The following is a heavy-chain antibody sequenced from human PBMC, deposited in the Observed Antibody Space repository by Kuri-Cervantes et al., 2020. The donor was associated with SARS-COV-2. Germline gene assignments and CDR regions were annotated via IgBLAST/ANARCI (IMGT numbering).Heavy chain of an antibody. V-gene: IGHV3-23*01. CDR2: ISGSGGST. D-gene: IGHD3-16*02. J-gene: IGHJ4*02. Sequence: LSLTCAASGFTFSSYAMSWVRQAPGKGLEWVSAISGSGGSTYYADSVKGRFTISRDNSKNTLYLQMNSLRAEDTAVYYCARDYARYTYVWGSYRHRGFDYWGQGTLVTVSS. CDR1: GFTFSSYA. CDR3: ARDYARYTYVWGSYRHRGFDY.